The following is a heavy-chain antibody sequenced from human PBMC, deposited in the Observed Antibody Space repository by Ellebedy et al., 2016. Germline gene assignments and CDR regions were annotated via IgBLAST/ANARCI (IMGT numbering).Heavy chain of an antibody. CDR2: ISSSSSHI. V-gene: IGHV3-21*06. J-gene: IGHJ6*02. Sequence: GESLKISCAASGFTFSSYSMNWVRQAPGKGLEWVSSISSSSSHIYYADSVKGRFTISRDNAKNSLYLQMNSLRAEDTAVYYCASFSYSYGGYYYYYYGMDVWGQGTTVTVSS. CDR1: GFTFSSYS. CDR3: ASFSYSYGGYYYYYYGMDV. D-gene: IGHD5-18*01.